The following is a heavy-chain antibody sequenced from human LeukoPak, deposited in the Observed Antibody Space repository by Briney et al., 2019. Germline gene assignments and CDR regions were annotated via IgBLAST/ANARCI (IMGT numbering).Heavy chain of an antibody. Sequence: SETLSLTCTVSGGSFSGSSYYWGWIRQPPGKGLEWIGTIYYGGSTYYNPSLKSRVTISLDTSKNQFSLNLNSVTTADTAVYYCARHWEDYGDYVHGSDYWGQGTLVTVSS. CDR2: IYYGGST. CDR3: ARHWEDYGDYVHGSDY. J-gene: IGHJ4*02. D-gene: IGHD4-17*01. CDR1: GGSFSGSSYY. V-gene: IGHV4-39*01.